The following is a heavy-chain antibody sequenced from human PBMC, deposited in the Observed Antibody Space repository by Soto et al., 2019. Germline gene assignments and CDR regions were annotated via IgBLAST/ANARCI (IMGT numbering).Heavy chain of an antibody. Sequence: QITLKESGPTLVNPTQTLTLTCTFSGFSLSTSGVGVGWIRQPPGKALEWLALIYWDDDKRYSPSLKSRLTITKDTSKNQVVLTMTNMDPVDTATYYCAHSHPPQGNYHYYYYYMDVWGKGTTVTVSS. J-gene: IGHJ6*03. V-gene: IGHV2-5*02. CDR2: IYWDDDK. CDR1: GFSLSTSGVG. CDR3: AHSHPPQGNYHYYYYYMDV. D-gene: IGHD4-4*01.